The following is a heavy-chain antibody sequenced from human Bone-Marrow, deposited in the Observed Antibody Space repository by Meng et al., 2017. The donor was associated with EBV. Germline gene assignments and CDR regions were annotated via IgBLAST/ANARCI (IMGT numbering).Heavy chain of an antibody. CDR3: AKGGLRYFDP. CDR2: ISGSGDNT. J-gene: IGHJ5*02. D-gene: IGHD3-9*01. Sequence: QVVESGGDLVQAGGSLRLSCAASGFSFSSYAMSWVRQAPGKGLEWVSAISGSGDNTHYADSVEGRFTISRDNSKNTLSLQMNSLRAEDTAAYYCAKGGLRYFDPWGQGTLVTVSS. CDR1: GFSFSSYA. V-gene: IGHV3-23*04.